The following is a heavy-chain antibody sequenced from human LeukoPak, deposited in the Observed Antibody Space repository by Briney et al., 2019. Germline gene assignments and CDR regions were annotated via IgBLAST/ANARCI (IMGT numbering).Heavy chain of an antibody. CDR1: GGSFSGNY. J-gene: IGHJ4*02. V-gene: IGHV4-34*01. Sequence: PSETLSLTCAVYGGSFSGNYWTLIRQTPGRGLEWIGESSPAGDITGYNPSLTGRATISVDPPKKQFSLKLTSVTAADTGVYYCVRVPDFIARPCDSWGPGTLVTVSS. CDR2: SSPAGDIT. D-gene: IGHD2-21*01. CDR3: VRVPDFIARPCDS.